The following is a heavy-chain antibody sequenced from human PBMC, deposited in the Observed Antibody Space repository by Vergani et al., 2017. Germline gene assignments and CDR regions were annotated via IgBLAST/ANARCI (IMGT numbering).Heavy chain of an antibody. CDR3: TTITSTGATVDYYGMDV. Sequence: EVQLVESGGGLVKPGGSLRLSCAASGFTFSNAWMSWVRQAPGKGLEWVGRIKSKTDGGTTDYAAPVKGRFTISRDDPKNTLYLQMNSLKTEDTAVYYCTTITSTGATVDYYGMDVWGQGTTVTVSS. CDR1: GFTFSNAW. J-gene: IGHJ6*02. CDR2: IKSKTDGGTT. D-gene: IGHD1-26*01. V-gene: IGHV3-15*01.